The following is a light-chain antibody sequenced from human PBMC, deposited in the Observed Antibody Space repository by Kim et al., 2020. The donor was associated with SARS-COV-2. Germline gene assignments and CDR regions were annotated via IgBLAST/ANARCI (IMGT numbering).Light chain of an antibody. V-gene: IGLV3-19*01. CDR3: KPPDTNDNVV. CDR2: GKN. CDR1: SLRSYY. J-gene: IGLJ2*01. Sequence: SSELTQDPAVSVALGQTVRITCQGDSLRSYYATWYQQKPGQAPILVIYGKNNRPSGIPDRFSGSISGNTASLTITGTQAGDEADYYLKPPDTNDNVVFG.